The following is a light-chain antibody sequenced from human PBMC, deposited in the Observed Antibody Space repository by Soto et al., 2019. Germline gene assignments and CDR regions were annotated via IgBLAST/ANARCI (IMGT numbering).Light chain of an antibody. CDR2: YDD. Sequence: QSVLTQPPSVSEAPRQRVTISCSGSSSNIGNNAVNWYQQLPGKAPKLLIYYDDLLPSGVSDRFSGSKSGTSASLAISGLQSVDEADYYCATWDDSLNGSVFGTGTKVTVL. J-gene: IGLJ1*01. CDR1: SSNIGNNA. V-gene: IGLV1-36*01. CDR3: ATWDDSLNGSV.